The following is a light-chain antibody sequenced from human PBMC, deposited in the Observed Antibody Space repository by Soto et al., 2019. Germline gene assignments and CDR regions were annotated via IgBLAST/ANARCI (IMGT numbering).Light chain of an antibody. CDR1: SNDVGAYNY. V-gene: IGLV2-14*01. CDR3: ASYTGRSTVWV. CDR2: EVS. Sequence: QSALTQPASVSGSPGQSITISCTGTSNDVGAYNYVSWYQQHPAKAPKLMISEVSNRPSGVSNRFSGFKSGNTASLTISGLQAEDEGDYYCASYTGRSTVWVFGGGTKLTVL. J-gene: IGLJ3*02.